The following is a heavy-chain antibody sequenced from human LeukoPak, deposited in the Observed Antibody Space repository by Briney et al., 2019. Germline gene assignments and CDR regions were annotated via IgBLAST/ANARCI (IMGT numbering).Heavy chain of an antibody. CDR2: ISYDGSNK. CDR1: GFILSDYN. Sequence: GGSLRLSCAASGFILSDYNMHWVRQAPGKGLEWVAVISYDGSNKYYADSVKGRFTISRDSSKNTLYLQMNSLRAEDTAVYYCARDQTGFCSGSSCLGSTLDYWGQGTLVSVSS. V-gene: IGHV3-30*04. CDR3: ARDQTGFCSGSSCLGSTLDY. J-gene: IGHJ4*02. D-gene: IGHD2-15*01.